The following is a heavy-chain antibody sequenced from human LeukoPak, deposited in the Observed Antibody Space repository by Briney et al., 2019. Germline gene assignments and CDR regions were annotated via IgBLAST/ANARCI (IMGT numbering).Heavy chain of an antibody. D-gene: IGHD1-1*01. CDR1: GYTFTSYD. Sequence: ASVKLSCKASGYTFTSYDINCARQATGQGLEWMGWMNPNSGNTGYAQKFQGRVTMTRNTSISTAYMELSSVRSEDTAVYYCAREFTAGHNDYWGQGTLVTVSS. V-gene: IGHV1-8*01. CDR3: AREFTAGHNDY. J-gene: IGHJ4*02. CDR2: MNPNSGNT.